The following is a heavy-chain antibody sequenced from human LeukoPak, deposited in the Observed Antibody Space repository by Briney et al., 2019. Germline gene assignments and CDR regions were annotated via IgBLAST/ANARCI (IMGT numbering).Heavy chain of an antibody. CDR1: GFNVSSKY. CDR2: IYSSGDA. CDR3: ARDPGGYSYGYYFDY. J-gene: IGHJ4*02. D-gene: IGHD5-18*01. Sequence: GGSLRLSCAASGFNVSSKYMSWVRQTPGKRLQWVALIYSSGDAYTPDSVKGRFTISRDDSENTLYLQMDSLRAEDTAVYYCARDPGGYSYGYYFDYWGQGTLVTVSS. V-gene: IGHV3-53*01.